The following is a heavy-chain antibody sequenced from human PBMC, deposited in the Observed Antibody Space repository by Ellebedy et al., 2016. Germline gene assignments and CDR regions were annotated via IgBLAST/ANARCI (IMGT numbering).Heavy chain of an antibody. CDR1: GFTFSSYG. V-gene: IGHV3-30*18. D-gene: IGHD6-19*01. J-gene: IGHJ6*02. CDR2: ISYDGSNK. Sequence: GESLKISXAASGFTFSSYGMHWVRQAPGKGLEWVAVISYDGSNKYYADSVKGRFTISRDNSKNTLYLQMNSLRAEDTAVYYCAKDSEYSSGWTVNYYYYGMDVWGQGTTVTVSS. CDR3: AKDSEYSSGWTVNYYYYGMDV.